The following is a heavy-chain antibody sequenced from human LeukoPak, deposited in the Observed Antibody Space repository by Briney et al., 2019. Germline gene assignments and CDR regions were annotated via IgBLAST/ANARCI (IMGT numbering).Heavy chain of an antibody. J-gene: IGHJ4*02. CDR2: IDTSATSM. CDR1: GFTFSNFV. Sequence: QPGGSQRLSCAASGFTFSNFVMNWVRPAPGKGLEWVSHIDTSATSMHYADSVKGRFTISRDNAKNSLFLQMNSLRAEDTAVYYCVSYRPGVMDFDFWGQGTLVTVSS. D-gene: IGHD5-12*01. V-gene: IGHV3-48*03. CDR3: VSYRPGVMDFDF.